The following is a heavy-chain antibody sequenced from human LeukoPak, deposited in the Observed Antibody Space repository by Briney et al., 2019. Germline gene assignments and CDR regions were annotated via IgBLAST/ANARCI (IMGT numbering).Heavy chain of an antibody. CDR3: ASLLTPYHGSGGGGVDV. J-gene: IGHJ6*02. CDR2: ISGDGSMT. Sequence: GALRLSCAASGFTFSTHWMYWVRQAPGKELVWVSRISGDGSMTSYADSVKGRFTISRDNAKDTLFLQMTSLRVEDTAVYSCASLLTPYHGSGGGGVDVWGQGTTVTVSS. D-gene: IGHD3-10*01. V-gene: IGHV3-74*01. CDR1: GFTFSTHW.